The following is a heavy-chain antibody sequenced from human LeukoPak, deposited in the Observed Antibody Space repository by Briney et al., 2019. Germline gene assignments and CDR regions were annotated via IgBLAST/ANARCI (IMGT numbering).Heavy chain of an antibody. CDR3: AEDGYYYDSSGFDY. CDR2: ISTGGGNT. Sequence: GGSLRLSCTASGFTFSSYTMSWVRQAPGKGLKWVSTISTGGGNTYYADSVKGRFTVSRDDSKNTLYLQMNSLRAEDTAVYYCAEDGYYYDSSGFDYWGQGTLVTVSS. J-gene: IGHJ4*02. V-gene: IGHV3-23*01. D-gene: IGHD3-22*01. CDR1: GFTFSSYT.